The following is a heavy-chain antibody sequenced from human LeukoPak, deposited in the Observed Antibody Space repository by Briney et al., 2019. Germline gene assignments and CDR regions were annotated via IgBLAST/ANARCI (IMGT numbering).Heavy chain of an antibody. Sequence: SETLSLTCTVSGGSLSSYYWSWIRQPPGKGLERMGYIYYGGNTNYTPSLKSRVTISVDTSKNQFSLKLSSVTAADTAVYYCARHVDQYYDFWSGYYPSHQFDYWGQGTLVTVSS. V-gene: IGHV4-59*08. J-gene: IGHJ4*02. CDR2: IYYGGNT. CDR1: GGSLSSYY. D-gene: IGHD3-3*01. CDR3: ARHVDQYYDFWSGYYPSHQFDY.